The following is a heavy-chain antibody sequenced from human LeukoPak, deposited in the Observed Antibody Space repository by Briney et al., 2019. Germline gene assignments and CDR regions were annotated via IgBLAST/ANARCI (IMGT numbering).Heavy chain of an antibody. Sequence: ASVKVSCKASGYTFTSYGISWVRQAPGQGLEWMGWISAYNGNTNYAQKLQGRVTMTKDTSTSTAYMELRSLRSDDTAVYYCARDWTTYDSSGYFGRAIDYWGQGTLVTVSS. CDR1: GYTFTSYG. V-gene: IGHV1-18*01. CDR2: ISAYNGNT. J-gene: IGHJ4*02. CDR3: ARDWTTYDSSGYFGRAIDY. D-gene: IGHD3-22*01.